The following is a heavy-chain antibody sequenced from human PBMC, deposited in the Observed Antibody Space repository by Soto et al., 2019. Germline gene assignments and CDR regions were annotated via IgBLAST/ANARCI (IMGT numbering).Heavy chain of an antibody. V-gene: IGHV1-46*03. D-gene: IGHD2-2*01. CDR2: INPSGGST. CDR1: GYTFTSYY. Sequence: ASVKVSCKASGYTFTSYYMHWVRQAPGQGLEWMGIINPSGGSTSYAQKFQGRVTMTRDTSTSTVYMELSSLRSEDTAVYYCARAPPDIVVGGDYYYYYYTDVWGKGTTVTVSS. CDR3: ARAPPDIVVGGDYYYYYYTDV. J-gene: IGHJ6*03.